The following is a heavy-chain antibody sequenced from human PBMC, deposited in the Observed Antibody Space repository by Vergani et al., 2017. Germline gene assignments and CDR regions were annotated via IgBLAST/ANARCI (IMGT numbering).Heavy chain of an antibody. D-gene: IGHD2-8*01. Sequence: QVQLQESGPGLVKTTETLSLTCAVSGYFISSGYYWAWIRQSPGQGLEWIGSIAQSGATYYKPSLKTRVTISVDTSKNQFFLKMSTVTAADTAVYYCAREGYCTNGVCFTLFDVWGQGALVTVSS. V-gene: IGHV4-38-2*02. J-gene: IGHJ4*02. CDR1: GYFISSGYY. CDR2: IAQSGAT. CDR3: AREGYCTNGVCFTLFDV.